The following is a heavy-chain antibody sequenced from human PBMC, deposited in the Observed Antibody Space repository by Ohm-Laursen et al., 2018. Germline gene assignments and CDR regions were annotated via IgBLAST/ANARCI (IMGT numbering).Heavy chain of an antibody. V-gene: IGHV3-21*01. CDR3: TRDPYSNSASPAFDI. CDR1: GVTFSTYT. D-gene: IGHD6-6*01. J-gene: IGHJ3*02. CDR2: ISRSSSHI. Sequence: SLRLSCTASGVTFSTYTMNWVRQAPGKGLEWVSSISRSSSHIYYADSVKGRFTTSRDNAKKSLHLQMNSLRAEDTALYYCTRDPYSNSASPAFDIWGQGTMVTVSS.